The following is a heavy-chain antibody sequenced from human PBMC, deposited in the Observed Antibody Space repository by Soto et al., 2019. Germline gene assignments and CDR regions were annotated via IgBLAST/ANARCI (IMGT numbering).Heavy chain of an antibody. D-gene: IGHD2-21*01. CDR1: GLPFSGYA. CDR3: ARVGYGVGHCQGFDA. V-gene: IGHV3-30-3*01. Sequence: QGQLIESGGGVVMPGKSLRRSCAASGLPFSGYALHCVRQAPGTGLEWVASIAHTATETFDADSVKGRFTISRDDDKKMVFLQLNNLGPADAAVSQCARVGYGVGHCQGFDAWGQGTLVTVSS. CDR2: IAHTATET. J-gene: IGHJ4*01.